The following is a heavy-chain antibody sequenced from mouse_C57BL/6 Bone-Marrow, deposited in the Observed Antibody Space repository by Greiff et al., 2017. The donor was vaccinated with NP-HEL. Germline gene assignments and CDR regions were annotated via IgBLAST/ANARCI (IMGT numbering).Heavy chain of an antibody. Sequence: VKLMESGAELARPGASVKMSCKASGYTFTSYTMHWVKQRPGQGLEWIGYINPRSGYTKYNQKFKDKATLTADKSSSTAYMQLISLTSADSAVYYCASIFYDYGVAYWGQGTLVTVSA. CDR3: ASIFYDYGVAY. D-gene: IGHD2-4*01. CDR2: INPRSGYT. J-gene: IGHJ3*01. CDR1: GYTFTSYT. V-gene: IGHV1-4*01.